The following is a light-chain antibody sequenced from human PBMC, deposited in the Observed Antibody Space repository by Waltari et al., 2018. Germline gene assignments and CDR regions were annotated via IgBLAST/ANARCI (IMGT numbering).Light chain of an antibody. V-gene: IGKV3-15*01. CDR1: QSIRSK. CDR2: GAS. Sequence: EIVMTQSPATLSVFPGERATLSCRASQSIRSKLAWYQHKPGQAPRLLIYGASTRATGIPARFQGSGAGDEFHLTLSRLASEDFAVYFCQQDDNLLRTFGPGTKVEIK. J-gene: IGKJ1*01. CDR3: QQDDNLLRT.